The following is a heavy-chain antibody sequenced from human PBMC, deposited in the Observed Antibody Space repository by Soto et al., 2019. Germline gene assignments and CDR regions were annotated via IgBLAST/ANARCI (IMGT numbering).Heavy chain of an antibody. J-gene: IGHJ4*02. CDR1: GFTFSSYS. D-gene: IGHD3-22*01. CDR3: ARDPRHYYDSSGYSVI. CDR2: ISSSSSTI. Sequence: EVQLVESGGGLVQPGGSLRLSCAASGFTFSSYSMNWVRQAPGKGLEWVSYISSSSSTIYYADSVKGRFTISRDNAKNSVYLQMNSLRDEDTAVYYCARDPRHYYDSSGYSVIGGQGTLVTVSS. V-gene: IGHV3-48*02.